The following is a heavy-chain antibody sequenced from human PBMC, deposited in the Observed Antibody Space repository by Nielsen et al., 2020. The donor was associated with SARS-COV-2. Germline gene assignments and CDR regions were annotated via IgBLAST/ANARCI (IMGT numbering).Heavy chain of an antibody. CDR3: ARDGYYDSSGYYYREAFDI. CDR2: INHSGST. J-gene: IGHJ3*02. D-gene: IGHD3-22*01. Sequence: WIRQPPGKGLEWIGEINHSGSTNYNPSLKSRVTISVDTSKNHVSLKLSSVTAADTAAYYCARDGYYDSSGYYYREAFDIWGPGTMVTVSS. V-gene: IGHV4-34*13.